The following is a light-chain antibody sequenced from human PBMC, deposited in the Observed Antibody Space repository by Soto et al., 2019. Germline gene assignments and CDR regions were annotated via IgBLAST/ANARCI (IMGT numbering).Light chain of an antibody. Sequence: QSVLTQPASVSGSPGQSITISCTGTSSDVGGYNYVFWYQQHPGKAPKLMIYEVRNRPSGVSNRFSRIKSGNTASLAITWLQADYEADYYCSSYTNSSTQVFGGGTKLTVL. CDR2: EVR. CDR3: SSYTNSSTQV. J-gene: IGLJ2*01. CDR1: SSDVGGYNY. V-gene: IGLV2-14*01.